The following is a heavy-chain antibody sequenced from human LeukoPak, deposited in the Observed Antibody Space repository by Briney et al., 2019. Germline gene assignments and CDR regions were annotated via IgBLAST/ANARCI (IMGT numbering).Heavy chain of an antibody. CDR2: LNPNSGAT. V-gene: IGHV1-2*02. CDR3: ARVGHGDYPPYFDY. CDR1: GYTFTDYF. D-gene: IGHD4-17*01. J-gene: IGHJ4*02. Sequence: ASVKVSCKASGYTFTDYFLHWVRQAPGRGLEWMGWLNPNSGATNYAQSFRGRATLTRDTSISTAYMDLRSLRSDDTALYYCARVGHGDYPPYFDYWGQGTLVTVSS.